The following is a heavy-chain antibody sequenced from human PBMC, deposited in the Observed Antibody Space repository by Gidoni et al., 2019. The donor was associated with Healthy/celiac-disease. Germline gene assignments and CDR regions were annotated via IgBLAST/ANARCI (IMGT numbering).Heavy chain of an antibody. CDR2: ISSSSSYI. CDR1: GFTFSSYS. J-gene: IGHJ4*02. D-gene: IGHD3-22*01. V-gene: IGHV3-21*01. CDR3: ARDRPYFDYYEPPESFDY. Sequence: EVQLVESGGGLVKHGGSLRLSCAASGFTFSSYSRNWVRQAPGKGLEWVSSISSSSSYIYYADSVKGRFTISRDNAKNSLYLQMNSLRAEDTAVYYCARDRPYFDYYEPPESFDYWGQGTLVTVSS.